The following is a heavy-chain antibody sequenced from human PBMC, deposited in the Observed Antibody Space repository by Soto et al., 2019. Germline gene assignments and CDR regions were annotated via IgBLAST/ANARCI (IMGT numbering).Heavy chain of an antibody. D-gene: IGHD6-19*01. CDR2: MNPNSGNT. V-gene: IGHV1-8*02. J-gene: IGHJ4*02. CDR3: LRWRSGWALDY. Sequence: GASVKVSCKASGYTFTSYYMHWVRQSTGQGLEWMGWMNPNSGNTGYVQKFQGRVTMTSDTSISTAYMELSSLKSEDTAVYYCLRWRSGWALDYWGQGTLVTVSS. CDR1: GYTFTSYY.